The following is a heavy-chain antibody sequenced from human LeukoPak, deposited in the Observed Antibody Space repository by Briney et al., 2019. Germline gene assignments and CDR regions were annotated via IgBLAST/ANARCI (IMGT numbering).Heavy chain of an antibody. CDR1: GFTFSSYE. D-gene: IGHD2/OR15-2a*01. J-gene: IGHJ6*02. CDR3: ARIGTTTRGPAGLDV. Sequence: GGSLRLSCAASGFTFSSYEMNWVRQAPGKGLEWVSYIASGGGAKRCYSESVKGRFTISRDNAKNSLYLHMNSLRAEDTGVYYCARIGTTTRGPAGLDVWGQGTTVTVSS. CDR2: IASGGGAK. V-gene: IGHV3-48*03.